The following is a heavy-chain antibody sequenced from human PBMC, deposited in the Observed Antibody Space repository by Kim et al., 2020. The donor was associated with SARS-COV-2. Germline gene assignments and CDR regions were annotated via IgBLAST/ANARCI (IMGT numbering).Heavy chain of an antibody. V-gene: IGHV3-53*01. Sequence: GGSLRLSCAVSGSSVRSSYMTWVRQAPGKGLEWVSAIHDAGSTYYADSVKGRFTISRDIPKDTLYLQMNSLRAEDTAVYYCSSSTVGAYFDYCGQGSPVT. CDR2: IHDAGST. J-gene: IGHJ4*02. CDR1: GSSVRSSY. CDR3: SSSTVGAYFDY. D-gene: IGHD1-26*01.